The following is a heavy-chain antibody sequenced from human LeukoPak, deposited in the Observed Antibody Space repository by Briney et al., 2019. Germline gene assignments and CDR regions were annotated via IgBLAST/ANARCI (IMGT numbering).Heavy chain of an antibody. CDR3: ARRAGNIVVVPAAMDS. CDR1: GFTVSPNY. Sequence: PGGSLRLSCEVFGFTVSPNYMNWVRQAPGKGLEWVSYISSLGYTKYYADSVKGRFTISRDNAKNSLYLQMNSLSAEDTAVYYCARRAGNIVVVPAAMDSWGQGTLVTVSS. J-gene: IGHJ4*02. V-gene: IGHV3-48*03. D-gene: IGHD2-2*01. CDR2: ISSLGYTK.